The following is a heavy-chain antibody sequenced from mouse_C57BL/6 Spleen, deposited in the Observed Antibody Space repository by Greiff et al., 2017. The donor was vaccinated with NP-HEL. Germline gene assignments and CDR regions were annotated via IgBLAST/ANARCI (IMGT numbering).Heavy chain of an antibody. V-gene: IGHV14-4*01. Sequence: VQLKESGAELVRPGASVKLSCTASGFNIKDDYMPWVKQRPEQGLEWIGWIDPENGDTEYASKFQGKATITADTSSNTAYLQLSSLTSEDTAVYYCTPGTGGAYWGQGTLVTVSA. CDR2: IDPENGDT. D-gene: IGHD4-1*01. J-gene: IGHJ3*01. CDR3: TPGTGGAY. CDR1: GFNIKDDY.